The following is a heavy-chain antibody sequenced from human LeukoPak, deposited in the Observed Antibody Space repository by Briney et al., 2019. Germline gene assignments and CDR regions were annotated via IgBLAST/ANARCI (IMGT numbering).Heavy chain of an antibody. CDR3: ARYYDFWSGYYHGMDV. CDR1: GYTFTSYG. CDR2: ISAYNGNT. V-gene: IGHV1-18*01. Sequence: ASVKVSCKASGYTFTSYGISCVRQAPGQGLEWMGWISAYNGNTNYAQKLQGRVTMTTDTSTSTAYMELRSLRSDDTAVYYCARYYDFWSGYYHGMDVWGQGTTVTVSS. J-gene: IGHJ6*02. D-gene: IGHD3-3*01.